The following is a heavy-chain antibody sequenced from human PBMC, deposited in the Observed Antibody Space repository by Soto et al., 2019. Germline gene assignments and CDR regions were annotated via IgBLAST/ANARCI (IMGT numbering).Heavy chain of an antibody. CDR2: ISYDGSNK. CDR1: GLSSSHFF. V-gene: IGHV3-30*03. D-gene: IGHD2-21*02. CDR3: VRGDPYYGMAV. J-gene: IGHJ6*04. Sequence: QVQLVESGGGVVQPGRSLRLSCLASGLSSSHFFMNWLRQAPGKGQEWVTAISYDGSNKHYLDAVKGRFTISRHNSKNTLYLQMNSLRGEDPAVYSCVRGDPYYGMAVWGKWPTVTVS.